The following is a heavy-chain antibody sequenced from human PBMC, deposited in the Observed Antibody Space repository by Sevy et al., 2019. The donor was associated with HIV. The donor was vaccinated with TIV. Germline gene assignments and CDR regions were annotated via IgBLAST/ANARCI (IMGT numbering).Heavy chain of an antibody. V-gene: IGHV3-9*01. D-gene: IGHD4-4*01. Sequence: GGSLRLSCTASGFMFDDFAMHWGRQRPGKGLEWVSTINWNSGKVDYVDSVKGRFSVSRDNAKSSLFIEMTSLRGEDTALYYCVKDLTVTTSEGDFHYGMDVWGQGTTVTVSS. CDR3: VKDLTVTTSEGDFHYGMDV. CDR1: GFMFDDFA. CDR2: INWNSGKV. J-gene: IGHJ6*02.